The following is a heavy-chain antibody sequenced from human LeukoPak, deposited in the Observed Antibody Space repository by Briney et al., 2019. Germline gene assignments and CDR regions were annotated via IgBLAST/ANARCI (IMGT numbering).Heavy chain of an antibody. CDR1: GFTFSSYW. CDR2: IKQDGSEK. V-gene: IGHV3-7*01. Sequence: GGSLRLSRAASGFTFSSYWMSWVRQAPGKGLEWVANIKQDGSEKYYVDSVKGRFTISRDNAKNSLYLQMNSLRAEDTAVYYCARDTSTSCYDYRGQGTLVTVSS. J-gene: IGHJ4*02. CDR3: ARDTSTSCYDY. D-gene: IGHD2-2*01.